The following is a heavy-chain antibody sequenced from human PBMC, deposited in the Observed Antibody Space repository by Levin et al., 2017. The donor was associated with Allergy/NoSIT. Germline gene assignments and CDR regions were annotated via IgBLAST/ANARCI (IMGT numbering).Heavy chain of an antibody. Sequence: GESLKISCAASGFTFSSYAMSWVRQAPGKGLEWVSAISGSGGSTYYADSVKGRFTISRDNSKNTLYLQMNSLRAEDTAVYYCAKPAASSFLYSNPPFDYWGQGTLVTVSS. CDR3: AKPAASSFLYSNPPFDY. V-gene: IGHV3-23*01. CDR2: ISGSGGST. CDR1: GFTFSSYA. D-gene: IGHD4-11*01. J-gene: IGHJ4*02.